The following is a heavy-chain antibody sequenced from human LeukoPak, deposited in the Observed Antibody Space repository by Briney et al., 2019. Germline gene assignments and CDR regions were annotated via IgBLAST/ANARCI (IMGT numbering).Heavy chain of an antibody. Sequence: GGSLRLSCAASGFTFSSYAMSWVRQAPGKGLEWVSAISGSGGSTYYADSVKGRFTISRDNSKNTLYLQMNNLRAEDSAVYYCARAYTIADQFDYWGQGSLVTVSS. V-gene: IGHV3-23*01. CDR2: ISGSGGST. J-gene: IGHJ4*02. CDR3: ARAYTIADQFDY. D-gene: IGHD4-11*01. CDR1: GFTFSSYA.